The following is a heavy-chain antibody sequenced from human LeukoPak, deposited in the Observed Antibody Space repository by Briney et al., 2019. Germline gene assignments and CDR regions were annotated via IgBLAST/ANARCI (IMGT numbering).Heavy chain of an antibody. CDR1: GGSISSSSYY. CDR2: IYYSGST. CDR3: ARHFRSMIVVVIPDLEGFDY. D-gene: IGHD3-22*01. Sequence: KPSETLSLTCTVSGGSISSSSYYWGWIRQPPGKGLEWIGSIYYSGSTYYNPSLKSRVTISVDTSKNQFSLKLSSVTAADTAVYYCARHFRSMIVVVIPDLEGFDYWGQGTLVTVSS. J-gene: IGHJ4*02. V-gene: IGHV4-39*01.